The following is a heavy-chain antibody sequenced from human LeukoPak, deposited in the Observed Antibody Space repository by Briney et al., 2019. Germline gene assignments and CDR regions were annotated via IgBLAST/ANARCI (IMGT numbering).Heavy chain of an antibody. Sequence: PGGSLRLSCAASGFTCGSYDMHWVRQAPGKGLEWVAVIWYDGSNKYYADSVKGRFTISRDISKNTLYLQMNSLRAEDTAVYYCARHKDWTFDYWGQRTLVTVSS. CDR1: GFTCGSYD. CDR2: IWYDGSNK. J-gene: IGHJ4*02. D-gene: IGHD3/OR15-3a*01. V-gene: IGHV3-33*01. CDR3: ARHKDWTFDY.